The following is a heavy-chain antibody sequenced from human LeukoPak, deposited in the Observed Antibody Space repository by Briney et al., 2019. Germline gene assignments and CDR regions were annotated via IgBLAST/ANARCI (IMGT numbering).Heavy chain of an antibody. D-gene: IGHD1-1*01. CDR3: ARVATGSDWYFDL. CDR2: INPNGRTT. Sequence: PGGSLRLSCAASGFTFSGYWIHWVRQAPGKGLEWVSRINPNGRTTTYADSVKGRFTISRDNAKNTVYLQMNSLRAEDTAVYYCARVATGSDWYFDLWGRGTLVTVSS. J-gene: IGHJ2*01. V-gene: IGHV3-74*01. CDR1: GFTFSGYW.